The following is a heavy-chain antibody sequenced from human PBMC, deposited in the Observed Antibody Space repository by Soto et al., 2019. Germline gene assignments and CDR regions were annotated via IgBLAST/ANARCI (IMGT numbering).Heavy chain of an antibody. CDR3: ARARYFDWLFPTAPGAFDI. Sequence: SETLSLTCAVYGGSFSGYYWTWIRQPPGTGLEWIGEINHSGSTNYNPSLKSRVTISVDTSKNQFSLKLTSVTAADTAVYYCARARYFDWLFPTAPGAFDIWGQGTMVTVSS. J-gene: IGHJ3*02. V-gene: IGHV4-34*01. CDR2: INHSGST. CDR1: GGSFSGYY. D-gene: IGHD3-9*01.